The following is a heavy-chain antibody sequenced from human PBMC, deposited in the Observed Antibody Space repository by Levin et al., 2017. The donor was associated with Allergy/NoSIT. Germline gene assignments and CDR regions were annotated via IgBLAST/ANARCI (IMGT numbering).Heavy chain of an antibody. CDR3: GAPGYMFGYNFDY. D-gene: IGHD5-18*01. J-gene: IGHJ4*02. CDR1: GFDFSHYA. V-gene: IGHV3-30*04. CDR2: ISYDASGA. Sequence: GGSLRLSCAASGFDFSHYAFHWVRQAPGKGLEWVAAISYDASGADYAESVRGRFIISRDNSRNTVFLHMNTVRPEDTAIYYCGAPGYMFGYNFDYWGQGALVTVSS.